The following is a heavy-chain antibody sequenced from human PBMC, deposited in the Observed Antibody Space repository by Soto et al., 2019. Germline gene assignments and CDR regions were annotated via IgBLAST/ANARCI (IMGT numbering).Heavy chain of an antibody. CDR1: GFSLTTTGVG. CDR3: GHRARGATFDY. CDR2: IYWNGDN. D-gene: IGHD3-10*01. J-gene: IGHJ4*02. Sequence: SCPTLVNPTETLTLTCTFSGFSLTTTGVGVGWIRQPPGKALEWLAIIYWNGDNRYRPSLKGRFTITKDTSKNQVVLTMTNMDPVETATYYCGHRARGATFDYWGQGMMVTVYS. V-gene: IGHV2-5*01.